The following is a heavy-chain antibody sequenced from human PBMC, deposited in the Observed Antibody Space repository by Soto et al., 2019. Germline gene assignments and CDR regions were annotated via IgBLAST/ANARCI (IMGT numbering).Heavy chain of an antibody. Sequence: GESLRLSCAASGFTFSSYSMNWVRQAPGKGLEWVSSISSSSSYIYYADSVKGRFTISRDNAKNSPYPQMNSLREVGTAVYYCARDCYYDFWCGYYTGSTFDYWGQGTLVTVSS. CDR1: GFTFSSYS. V-gene: IGHV3-21*01. J-gene: IGHJ4*02. CDR3: ARDCYYDFWCGYYTGSTFDY. CDR2: ISSSSSYI. D-gene: IGHD3-3*01.